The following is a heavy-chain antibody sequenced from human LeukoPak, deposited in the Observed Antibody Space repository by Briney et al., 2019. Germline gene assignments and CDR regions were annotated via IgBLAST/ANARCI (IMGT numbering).Heavy chain of an antibody. CDR3: ARHQGDPAAIDYYMDV. D-gene: IGHD2-2*01. Sequence: PSETLSLTCTVSGGSISSSIYYWGWVRQPPGKGLEWIGSIYYSGTTYYNPSLKSRVTISVDTSNNQFSLKLSSVTAADTAVYYCARHQGDPAAIDYYMDVWGKGTTVTVSS. CDR1: GGSISSSIYY. J-gene: IGHJ6*03. V-gene: IGHV4-39*01. CDR2: IYYSGTT.